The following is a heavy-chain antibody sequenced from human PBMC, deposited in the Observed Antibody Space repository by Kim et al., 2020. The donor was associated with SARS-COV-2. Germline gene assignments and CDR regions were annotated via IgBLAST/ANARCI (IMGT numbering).Heavy chain of an antibody. Sequence: GGSLRLSCAASGFTFSSYSMNWVRQAPGKGLEWVSYISSSSSTIYYADSVKGRFTISRDNAKNSLYLQMNSLRDEDTAVYYCARDPAGGRDGYNYLGYWGQGTLVTVSS. CDR2: ISSSSSTI. CDR3: ARDPAGGRDGYNYLGY. D-gene: IGHD5-12*01. J-gene: IGHJ4*02. CDR1: GFTFSSYS. V-gene: IGHV3-48*02.